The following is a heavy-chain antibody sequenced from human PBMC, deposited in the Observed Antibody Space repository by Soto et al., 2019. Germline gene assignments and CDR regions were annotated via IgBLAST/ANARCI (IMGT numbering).Heavy chain of an antibody. CDR1: GFTFSSYA. Sequence: GGSLRLSCAASGFTFSSYAMSWVRQAPGKGLEWVSAISGSGGSTYYADSVKGRFTISRDNSKNTLYLQMNSLRAEDTAVYYCAKVRTAARRYYYYGTDVWGQGTTVTVSS. CDR3: AKVRTAARRYYYYGTDV. J-gene: IGHJ6*02. D-gene: IGHD6-6*01. V-gene: IGHV3-23*01. CDR2: ISGSGGST.